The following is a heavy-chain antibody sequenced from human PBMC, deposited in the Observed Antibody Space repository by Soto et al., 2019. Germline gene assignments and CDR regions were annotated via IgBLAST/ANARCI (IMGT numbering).Heavy chain of an antibody. J-gene: IGHJ4*02. V-gene: IGHV1-18*04. CDR1: GYTFSSSA. CDR2: ISSSGVT. CDR3: ARDHGGYGTFDY. Sequence: QVRLVQSGPEVKKPEASVKVSCKASGYTFSSSAISWVRQAPGQGPEWMGWISSSGVTNYAQNFQGRVTLTVDSSTTTASMEVRSLSSADTAIYSCARDHGGYGTFDYWGQGTLVTVSS. D-gene: IGHD5-12*01.